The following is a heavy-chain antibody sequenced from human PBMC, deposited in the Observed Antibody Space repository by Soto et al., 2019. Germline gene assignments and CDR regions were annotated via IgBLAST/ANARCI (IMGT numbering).Heavy chain of an antibody. CDR3: GRGYCSSTICYIWDNWFDP. CDR1: GGSISSYY. Sequence: SETLSLTCTVSGGSISSYYWSWIRQPPGKGLEWIGYIYYSGRTNYNPSLKRRVTISVDTSKNQFSLKLSSVTASDTAVDYCGRGYCSSTICYIWDNWFDPWGQGTLVTVSS. J-gene: IGHJ5*02. CDR2: IYYSGRT. D-gene: IGHD2-2*02. V-gene: IGHV4-59*01.